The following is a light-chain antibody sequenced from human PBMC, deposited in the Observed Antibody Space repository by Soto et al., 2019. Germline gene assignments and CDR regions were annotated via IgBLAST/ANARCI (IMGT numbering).Light chain of an antibody. CDR3: QQFDDYQFS. V-gene: IGKV1D-13*01. CDR2: DAS. CDR1: QGISSA. J-gene: IGKJ3*01. Sequence: AIQLTQSPSSLSASVGDSVTITCRASQGISSALAWYQQTPGRAPKLLIYDASTLASGVPSRFSGRRSATDFTLTVSSLQPEDFETYYCQQFDDYQFSFGPGTKVDI.